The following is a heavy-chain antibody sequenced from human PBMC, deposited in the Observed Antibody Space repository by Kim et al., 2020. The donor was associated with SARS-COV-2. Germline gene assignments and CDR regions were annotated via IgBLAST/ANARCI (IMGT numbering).Heavy chain of an antibody. CDR1: GYPFNGYF. V-gene: IGHV1-2*02. Sequence: ASVKVSCKASGYPFNGYFVHWVRQAPGQGLEWMGWINANLGDTRYEQKFQGRVTMTRDTSISTTYMELTRLTSDDTAVYYCARDQGANCGDDCYSHAFDIWGQGTRVTVSS. CDR3: ARDQGANCGDDCYSHAFDI. D-gene: IGHD2-21*02. J-gene: IGHJ3*02. CDR2: INANLGDT.